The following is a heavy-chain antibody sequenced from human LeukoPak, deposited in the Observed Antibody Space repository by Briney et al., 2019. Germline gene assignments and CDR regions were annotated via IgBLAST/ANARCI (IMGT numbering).Heavy chain of an antibody. Sequence: SETLSLTCTVSGGSISGNYYWGWICQPPGKGLEWIGSIYYSGSTYYNPSLKSRVTISVDTSKNQFSLKLSSVTAADTAVYYCARDLKYYDILTGSYYWYFDLWGRGTLVTVSS. CDR2: IYYSGST. J-gene: IGHJ2*01. D-gene: IGHD3-9*01. CDR1: GGSISGNYY. V-gene: IGHV4-39*07. CDR3: ARDLKYYDILTGSYYWYFDL.